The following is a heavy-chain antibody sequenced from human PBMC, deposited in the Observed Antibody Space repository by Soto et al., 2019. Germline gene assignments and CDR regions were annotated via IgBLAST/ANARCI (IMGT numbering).Heavy chain of an antibody. V-gene: IGHV1-2*07. Sequence: QVRLVQSEAEVKEPGASVRLSCRASGYSFAGHYLHWVRQAPGQQPEWMACIYPDNGSPRIAYHFQERVTVSGDKSLDTAYLELRRLRSDDTAIYYCVRDGALRSLSNFDVWGQGTVVTVAS. D-gene: IGHD4-4*01. J-gene: IGHJ3*01. CDR1: GYSFAGHY. CDR3: VRDGALRSLSNFDV. CDR2: IYPDNGSP.